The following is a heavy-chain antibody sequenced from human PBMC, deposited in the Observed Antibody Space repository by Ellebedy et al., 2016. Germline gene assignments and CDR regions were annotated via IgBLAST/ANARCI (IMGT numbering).Heavy chain of an antibody. CDR1: GFTFSNFG. D-gene: IGHD5-12*01. V-gene: IGHV3-30*18. CDR2: ISYDGKNK. J-gene: IGHJ4*02. CDR3: AKETRGYSGLFDY. Sequence: GGSLRLSXAASGFTFSNFGMHWVRQAPGKGLEWVAFISYDGKNKYHADSVKGRFTISRDNSKNTLYLQMNSLRPEDTAVYYCAKETRGYSGLFDYWGQGTLVTVSS.